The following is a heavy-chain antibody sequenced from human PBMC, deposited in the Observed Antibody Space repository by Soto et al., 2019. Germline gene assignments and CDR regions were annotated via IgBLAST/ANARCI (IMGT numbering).Heavy chain of an antibody. Sequence: EVQLFASGGGLVQPGGSLRLSCAASGFTFSSYAMSCVRQAPGKGLEWVSAISGSGGSTSYEDSVKGRFTISRDNSKNSLYLQMNSLRAADTAVYYCAQDGNLITLDCDIWGPGTMVTVSS. CDR3: AQDGNLITLDCDI. V-gene: IGHV3-23*01. CDR1: GFTFSSYA. J-gene: IGHJ3*02. D-gene: IGHD1-1*01. CDR2: ISGSGGST.